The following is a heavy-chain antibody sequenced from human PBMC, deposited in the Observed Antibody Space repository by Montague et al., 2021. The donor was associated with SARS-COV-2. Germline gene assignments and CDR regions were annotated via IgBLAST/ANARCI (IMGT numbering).Heavy chain of an antibody. CDR3: ARVISRQNNIVVVGLYYCDY. CDR2: IYYSGST. D-gene: IGHD2-15*01. Sequence: SETLSLTCTVSGASISSSSYYWGWIRQPPGKGLEWIGSIYYSGSTYYNPSLKSRVTISVDTSKNQFSLKLSSVTAADTAVYYCARVISRQNNIVVVGLYYCDYWGQGTLVTVST. CDR1: GASISSSSYY. J-gene: IGHJ4*02. V-gene: IGHV4-39*07.